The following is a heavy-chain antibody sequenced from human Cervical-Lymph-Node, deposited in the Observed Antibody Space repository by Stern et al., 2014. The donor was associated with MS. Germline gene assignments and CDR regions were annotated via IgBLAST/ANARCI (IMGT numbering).Heavy chain of an antibody. CDR1: GFTFSSYW. D-gene: IGHD2-15*01. Sequence: EVQLVESGGGLVQPGGSLRLSCAASGFTFSSYWMNWVRQAPGKGLEWVANIKEDGSETYYVDSGKGRFTISRDNAKNSLYLQMNSLRAEDTAVYYCSRGSDTWGQGTLVTVSS. CDR3: SRGSDT. J-gene: IGHJ5*02. V-gene: IGHV3-7*01. CDR2: IKEDGSET.